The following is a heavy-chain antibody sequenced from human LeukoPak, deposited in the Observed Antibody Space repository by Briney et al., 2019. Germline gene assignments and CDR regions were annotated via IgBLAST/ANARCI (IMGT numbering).Heavy chain of an antibody. Sequence: PSETLSLTCTVSGGSISSNSYYWGWIRQPPGMGLEWIGSIYYSGSTYYNPSLKSRVTISVDTSKNQFSLKLSSVTAADTAVYYCATAYSRWLQFDYWGQGTLVTVSS. V-gene: IGHV4-39*01. CDR3: ATAYSRWLQFDY. CDR2: IYYSGST. J-gene: IGHJ4*02. CDR1: GGSISSNSYY. D-gene: IGHD5-24*01.